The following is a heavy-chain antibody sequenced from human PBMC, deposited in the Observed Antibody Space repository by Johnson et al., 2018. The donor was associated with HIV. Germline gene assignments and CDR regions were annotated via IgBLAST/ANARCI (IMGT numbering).Heavy chain of an antibody. CDR1: GFTVSSNY. V-gene: IGHV3-48*01. CDR3: AKLIVNWNDDEEASRDFDS. J-gene: IGHJ3*02. Sequence: MQLVESGGGLVQPGGSLILSCAASGFTVSSNYMSWVRQAPGKGLEWVSYISSSGSTIYYADSVKGRFTISRDNSKNTVYLHMTSLVTEEAALYYCAKLIVNWNDDEEASRDFDSWGQGTMVTVSS. CDR2: ISSSGSTI. D-gene: IGHD1-1*01.